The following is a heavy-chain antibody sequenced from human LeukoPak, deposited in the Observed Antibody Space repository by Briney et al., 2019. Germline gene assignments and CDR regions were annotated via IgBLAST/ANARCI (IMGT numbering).Heavy chain of an antibody. D-gene: IGHD3-22*01. J-gene: IGHJ4*02. V-gene: IGHV4-38-2*02. Sequence: SETLSLTCTVSGYSISSGYYWGWIRQPPGKGLEWIGSIYHSGSTYYNPSLKSRVTISVDTSKNQFSLKLSSVTAADTAVYYCARVCDSHFDYWGQGTLVIVSS. CDR3: ARVCDSHFDY. CDR2: IYHSGST. CDR1: GYSISSGYY.